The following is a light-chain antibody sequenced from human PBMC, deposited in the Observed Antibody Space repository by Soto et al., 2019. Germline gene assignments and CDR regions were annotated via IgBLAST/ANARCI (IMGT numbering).Light chain of an antibody. V-gene: IGKV3-15*01. CDR1: QGIGDT. Sequence: ELVVRQSPATPSVSPGEGATLSCRANQGIGDTLAWYQHKPDQTPRLIIYNTSTSATGVPTRFSGSRSGAEFTLTINSLQSEDFAGYYCQPSNNRPVTFGGGTKV. CDR2: NTS. J-gene: IGKJ4*01. CDR3: QPSNNRPVT.